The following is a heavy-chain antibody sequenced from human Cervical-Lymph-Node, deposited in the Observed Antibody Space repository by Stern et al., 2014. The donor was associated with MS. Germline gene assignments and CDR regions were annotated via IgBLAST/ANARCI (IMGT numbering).Heavy chain of an antibody. V-gene: IGHV7-4-1*02. CDR3: ARVNRDGYSLSGY. D-gene: IGHD5-24*01. J-gene: IGHJ4*02. Sequence: QVQLGQSGSELKKPGASVKVSCKASGYTFTNYAVSWVRQAPGQGLHWMGWITTNTGSPTYAQDFTGRFVFSLDTSVSTAYLQISSLQPEDTAVYYCARVNRDGYSLSGYWGQGTLVTVSS. CDR2: ITTNTGSP. CDR1: GYTFTNYA.